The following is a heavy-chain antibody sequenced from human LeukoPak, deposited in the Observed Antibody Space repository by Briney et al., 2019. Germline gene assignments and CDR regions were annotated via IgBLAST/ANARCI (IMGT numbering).Heavy chain of an antibody. D-gene: IGHD3-22*01. Sequence: ASVKVSCKASGYTFTGYYMHWVRQAPGQGLEWMGWINPNSGGTNYAQKFQGRVTMTRDTSISTAYRELSRLRSDDTAVYYCARDNYYDSSGYYVFDIWGQGTMVTVSS. V-gene: IGHV1-2*02. CDR2: INPNSGGT. CDR3: ARDNYYDSSGYYVFDI. CDR1: GYTFTGYY. J-gene: IGHJ3*02.